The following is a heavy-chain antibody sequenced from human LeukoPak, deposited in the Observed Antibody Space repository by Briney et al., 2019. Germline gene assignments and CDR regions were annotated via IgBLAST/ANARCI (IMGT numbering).Heavy chain of an antibody. V-gene: IGHV3-23*01. CDR3: AKDLGSSGTASYFDY. CDR2: ISGSGGST. Sequence: PGGSLRLSCAASGFTFSSYAMSWVRQAPGKGLEWVSAISGSGGSTYYADSVKGRFTISRDNSKNTLYLQMNSLRAEDTAVYYCAKDLGSSGTASYFDYWGQGTLVTASA. J-gene: IGHJ4*02. CDR1: GFTFSSYA. D-gene: IGHD6-19*01.